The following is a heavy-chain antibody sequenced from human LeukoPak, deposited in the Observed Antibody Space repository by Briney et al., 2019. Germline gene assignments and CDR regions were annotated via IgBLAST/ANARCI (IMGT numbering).Heavy chain of an antibody. J-gene: IGHJ4*02. Sequence: GGSLRLSCAASGFTVSSKHMTWVRQAPGKGLEWVSYISSSGSTIYYADSVKGRFTISRDNAKNSLYLQMNSLRAEDMAVYYCARDVYSSSHLFDYWGQGTLVTVSS. CDR3: ARDVYSSSHLFDY. D-gene: IGHD6-13*01. CDR1: GFTVSSKH. V-gene: IGHV3-11*01. CDR2: ISSSGSTI.